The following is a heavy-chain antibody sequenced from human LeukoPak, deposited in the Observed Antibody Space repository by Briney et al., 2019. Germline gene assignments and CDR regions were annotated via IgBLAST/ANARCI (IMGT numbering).Heavy chain of an antibody. Sequence: PGGSLRLSCSASGFTFSSYGMHWVRQAPGKGLEWVAVISYDGSNKYYADSVKGRFTISRDNSKNTLYLQMNSPRAEDTAVYYCAKDSLRFLEWLSSGPYGMDVWGQGTTVTVSS. D-gene: IGHD3-3*01. J-gene: IGHJ6*02. CDR3: AKDSLRFLEWLSSGPYGMDV. CDR2: ISYDGSNK. V-gene: IGHV3-30*18. CDR1: GFTFSSYG.